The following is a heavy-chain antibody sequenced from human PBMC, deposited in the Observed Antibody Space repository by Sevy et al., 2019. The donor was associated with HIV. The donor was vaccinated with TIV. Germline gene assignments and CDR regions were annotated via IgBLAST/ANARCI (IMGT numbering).Heavy chain of an antibody. CDR3: SMTLDGSESYYNSFDY. J-gene: IGHJ4*02. D-gene: IGHD3-10*01. CDR1: GGTFSSYA. V-gene: IGHV1-69*13. CDR2: IIPIFGTA. Sequence: ASVKVSCKASGGTFSSYAISWVRQAPGQGLEWMGGIIPIFGTANYAQKFQGRVTITADDSTSTAYMELSSLRSEDTAVYYWSMTLDGSESYYNSFDYWGQGTLVTVSS.